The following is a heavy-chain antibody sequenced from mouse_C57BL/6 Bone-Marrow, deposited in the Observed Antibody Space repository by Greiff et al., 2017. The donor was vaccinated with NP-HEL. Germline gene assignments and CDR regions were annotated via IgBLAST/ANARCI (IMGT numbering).Heavy chain of an antibody. CDR1: GYTFSTSW. CDR2: IYPGDGAP. J-gene: IGHJ2*01. V-gene: IGHV1-82*01. Sequence: VQRVESGPELVKPGASVKISCKASGYTFSTSWMNWMKQRPGKGLEWIGRIYPGDGAPHYSGNFEGKASLTADKSSNSAYMQLSSLTSEDSAVYFCARGESWGAFFDYWGQGTTLTVSS. CDR3: ARGESWGAFFDY. D-gene: IGHD6-1*01.